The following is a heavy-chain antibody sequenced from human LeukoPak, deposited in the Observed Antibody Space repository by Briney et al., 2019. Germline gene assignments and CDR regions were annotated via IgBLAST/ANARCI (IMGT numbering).Heavy chain of an antibody. V-gene: IGHV3-48*04. CDR1: GFTFSSYG. Sequence: GGSLRLSCAASGFTFSSYGMHWVRQAPGKGLEWISYIPSSGITTYYADSVKGRFTISRDNAKNSLYLQMNSLRGEDTAVYYCARVAINDYGDYFDYWGQGTLVTVSS. CDR2: IPSSGITT. CDR3: ARVAINDYGDYFDY. D-gene: IGHD4-17*01. J-gene: IGHJ4*02.